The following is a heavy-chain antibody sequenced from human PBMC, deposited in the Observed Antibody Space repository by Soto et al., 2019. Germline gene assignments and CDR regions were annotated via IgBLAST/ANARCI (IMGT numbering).Heavy chain of an antibody. J-gene: IGHJ4*02. Sequence: QLQLQESGPGLVKPSETLSLTCPVSGDSISSNNYYWGWIRQPPGKGLEWIGSMYHSGNTYHNPSLKSRGTISVDTSKNQLPLNLRSVTAADTAVYYCARHRGPTGHNYWGPGNLVTVSS. CDR2: MYHSGNT. CDR3: ARHRGPTGHNY. D-gene: IGHD3-10*01. V-gene: IGHV4-39*01. CDR1: GDSISSNNYY.